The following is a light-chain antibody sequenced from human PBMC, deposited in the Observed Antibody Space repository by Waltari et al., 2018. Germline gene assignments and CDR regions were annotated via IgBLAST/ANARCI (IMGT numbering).Light chain of an antibody. J-gene: IGKJ1*01. CDR3: QQGYDTRT. Sequence: DIQMTQSPSSLSASVGDKVSITCRASQDISSWLAWYQQKPGKAPKLLNYAASSLQGGVASRCSGSGCGTDYTLTISSLQPEDFATFYCQQGYDTRTFGQGTKVEFK. CDR2: AAS. V-gene: IGKV1-12*01. CDR1: QDISSW.